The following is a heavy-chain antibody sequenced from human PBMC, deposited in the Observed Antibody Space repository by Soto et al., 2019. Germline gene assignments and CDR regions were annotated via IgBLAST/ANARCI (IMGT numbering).Heavy chain of an antibody. CDR3: AIAAYCSGATCYSGYNWFDP. V-gene: IGHV1-24*01. Sequence: GASVKFSCKVSGYTLSEVSIHWVRQTPGKGLEWMGGFDPENDETSYAQKFQGRVTLTEDTSTDTAYLELSSLRSEDTAIYYCAIAAYCSGATCYSGYNWFDPWGQGTQVTVSS. CDR1: GYTLSEVS. J-gene: IGHJ5*02. D-gene: IGHD2-2*01. CDR2: FDPENDET.